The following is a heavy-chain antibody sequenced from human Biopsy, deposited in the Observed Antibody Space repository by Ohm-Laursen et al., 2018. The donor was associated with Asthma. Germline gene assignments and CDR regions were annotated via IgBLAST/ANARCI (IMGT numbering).Heavy chain of an antibody. Sequence: SLRLSCSASGFIFSNYGMHWVRQAPGKGLEWVAVISYDGNHKFYEDSVKGRFTISRDNSKNTLYLQMNSLRTEDTAVYYCAKRRGYSGHDNDYWGQGTLVIVSS. CDR1: GFIFSNYG. CDR2: ISYDGNHK. D-gene: IGHD5-12*01. V-gene: IGHV3-30*18. J-gene: IGHJ4*02. CDR3: AKRRGYSGHDNDY.